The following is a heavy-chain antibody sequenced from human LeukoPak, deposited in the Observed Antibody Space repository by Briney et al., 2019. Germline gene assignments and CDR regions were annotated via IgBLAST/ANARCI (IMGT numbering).Heavy chain of an antibody. CDR1: GFTFSSYA. J-gene: IGHJ4*02. D-gene: IGHD5-24*01. CDR3: ARGNHRSLAMATRPLDY. V-gene: IGHV3-64*01. Sequence: PGGSLRLSCAASGFTFSSYAMHWVRQAPGKGLEYVSAISPNGGSTYYANSVKGRFTISRDNSKNTLYLQMGSLRAEDMAVYYCARGNHRSLAMATRPLDYWGQGTLVTVSS. CDR2: ISPNGGST.